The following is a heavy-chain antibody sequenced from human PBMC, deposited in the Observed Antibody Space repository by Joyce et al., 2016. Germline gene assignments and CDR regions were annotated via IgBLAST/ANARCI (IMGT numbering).Heavy chain of an antibody. V-gene: IGHV3-30*18. CDR2: VFYEGTKT. CDR3: AKDLSYYGSGRSIQY. Sequence: QVQLVESGGDVVQPGKSLRVSCESSGFIFSAYAMHWVRQAPGKGLEWVAVVFYEGTKTYYADSVKGRFTISRDNFRNTLYLDMSSLRHEDSAVYYCAKDLSYYGSGRSIQYWGQGTLVTVSS. J-gene: IGHJ4*02. D-gene: IGHD3-10*01. CDR1: GFIFSAYA.